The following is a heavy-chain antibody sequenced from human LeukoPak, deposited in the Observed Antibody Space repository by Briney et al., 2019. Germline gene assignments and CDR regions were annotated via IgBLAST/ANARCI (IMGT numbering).Heavy chain of an antibody. Sequence: ASVKVSCKASGYTFTGYYMHWVRQAPGQGLEWMGWINPNSGGTNYAQKFQGWVTMTRDTSISTAYTELSRLRSDDTAVYYCARVNSGYDGSLDYWGQGTLVTVSS. CDR1: GYTFTGYY. CDR3: ARVNSGYDGSLDY. D-gene: IGHD5-12*01. CDR2: INPNSGGT. J-gene: IGHJ4*02. V-gene: IGHV1-2*04.